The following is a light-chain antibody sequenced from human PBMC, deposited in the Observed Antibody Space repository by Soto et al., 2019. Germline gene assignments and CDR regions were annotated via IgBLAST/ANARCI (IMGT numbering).Light chain of an antibody. CDR2: AAS. J-gene: IGKJ1*01. CDR3: QQYYSSVT. CDR1: TANRDR. Sequence: PATLTASREDKKTLSCRDPTANRDRSDWYQQTAGEVYKLVISAASTLQSGVPSRFSGSGSGTDFTLTISCLQSEDFATYYCQQYYSSVTFGQGTKVDIK. V-gene: IGKV1-8*01.